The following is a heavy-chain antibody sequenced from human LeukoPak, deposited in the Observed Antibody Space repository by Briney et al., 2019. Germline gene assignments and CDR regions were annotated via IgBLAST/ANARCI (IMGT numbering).Heavy chain of an antibody. Sequence: QPGGSLRLSCAASGFTFSSYGMHWVRQAPGKGLEWVAVISYDGSNKYYADSVKGRFTISRDNSKNTLYLQMNSLRAEDTAVYYRAKPQDIVVVVAASFDYWGQGTLVTVSS. CDR2: ISYDGSNK. J-gene: IGHJ4*02. V-gene: IGHV3-30*18. D-gene: IGHD2-15*01. CDR3: AKPQDIVVVVAASFDY. CDR1: GFTFSSYG.